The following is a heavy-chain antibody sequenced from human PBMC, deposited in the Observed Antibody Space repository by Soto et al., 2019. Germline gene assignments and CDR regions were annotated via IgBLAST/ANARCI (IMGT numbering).Heavy chain of an antibody. V-gene: IGHV1-3*04. Sequence: QVQLVQSGAEVQKPGASVKVSCKASGYTVTSYAVHWARQAPGQGLEWMGWINTGNGNTQYSQKFQGRVTFTSDTSASTAHMELSSLRSEDTAVYYCVAIDYGDYWGQGTLVTVSS. CDR1: GYTVTSYA. D-gene: IGHD3-3*02. CDR3: VAIDYGDY. J-gene: IGHJ4*02. CDR2: INTGNGNT.